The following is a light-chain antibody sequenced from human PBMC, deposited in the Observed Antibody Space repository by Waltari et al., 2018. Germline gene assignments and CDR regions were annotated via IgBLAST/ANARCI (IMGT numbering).Light chain of an antibody. CDR3: ASWDDSLNGHWV. J-gene: IGLJ3*02. Sequence: QSVLTQPPSASGTPGQRVTISCSGTSSNLGNNVVNWYQQVPGTAPKLLIYRNDLRPSGVPARFSASKSGTSACLAISGLQSEDEAEYYCASWDDSLNGHWVFGGGTKVTVL. CDR1: SSNLGNNV. V-gene: IGLV1-44*01. CDR2: RND.